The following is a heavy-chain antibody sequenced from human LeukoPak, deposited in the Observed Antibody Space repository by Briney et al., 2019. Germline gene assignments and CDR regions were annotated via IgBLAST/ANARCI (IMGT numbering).Heavy chain of an antibody. Sequence: PGGSLRPSCAASGFTFSSYAMSWVRQAPGKGLEWVSAISGSGGSTYYADSVKGRFTISRDNSKNTLYLQMNSLRAEDTAVYYCAKDSQWELLLHFLFDYWGQGTLVTVSS. CDR3: AKDSQWELLLHFLFDY. CDR1: GFTFSSYA. CDR2: ISGSGGST. V-gene: IGHV3-23*01. J-gene: IGHJ4*02. D-gene: IGHD1-26*01.